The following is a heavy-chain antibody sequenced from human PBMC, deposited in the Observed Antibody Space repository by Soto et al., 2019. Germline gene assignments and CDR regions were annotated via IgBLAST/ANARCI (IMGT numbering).Heavy chain of an antibody. CDR2: IDPSDSYT. J-gene: IGHJ3*02. Sequence: PGESLKISCKGSGYSFTSYWISWVRQMPGKGLEWMGRIDPSDSYTNYSPSFQGHVTISADKSISTAYLQWSSLKASDTAMYYCARHRYYYDSSGYPGAFDIWGQGTMVT. CDR3: ARHRYYYDSSGYPGAFDI. D-gene: IGHD3-22*01. V-gene: IGHV5-10-1*01. CDR1: GYSFTSYW.